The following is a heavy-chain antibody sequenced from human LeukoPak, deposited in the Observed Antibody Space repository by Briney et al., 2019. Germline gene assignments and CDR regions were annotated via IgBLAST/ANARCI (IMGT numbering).Heavy chain of an antibody. J-gene: IGHJ3*02. CDR1: GFTFSSYA. D-gene: IGHD5-18*01. V-gene: IGHV3-23*01. CDR2: LSGSSGST. Sequence: GGSLRLSCAASGFTFSSYAMSWVRQAPGKGLEWVSSLSGSSGSTYYADSVKGRLTISRDNSKNTLFLQMSSLRVDDTAVYYCVKAWTRGYTYGYSDGFDIWGQGTMVTVSS. CDR3: VKAWTRGYTYGYSDGFDI.